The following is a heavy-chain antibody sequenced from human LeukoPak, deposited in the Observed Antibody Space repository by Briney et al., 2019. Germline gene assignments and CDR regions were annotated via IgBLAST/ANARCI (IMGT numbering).Heavy chain of an antibody. CDR3: AREDSSSLGYYYYYYMDV. CDR1: GFTFSSYA. CDR2: ISGSGTST. Sequence: GGSLRLSCAASGFTFSSYAMNWVRQAPGKGLEWVSVISGSGTSTYYADSVKGRSTISRDNAKNSLYLQMNSLRAEDTAVYYCAREDSSSLGYYYYYYMDVWGKGTTVTVSS. V-gene: IGHV3-23*01. D-gene: IGHD6-13*01. J-gene: IGHJ6*03.